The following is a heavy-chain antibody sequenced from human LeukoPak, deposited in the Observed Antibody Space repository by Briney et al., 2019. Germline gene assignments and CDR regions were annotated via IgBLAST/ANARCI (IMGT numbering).Heavy chain of an antibody. CDR3: ARGGYSGYVPFDY. V-gene: IGHV3-74*01. CDR1: GFTFSSYW. J-gene: IGHJ4*02. CDR2: INGDGSST. Sequence: GGSLRLSCAASGFTFSSYWMHWVRQAPGKGLVWVSRINGDGSSTSYADSVKGRFTISRDNAKNTLYLQMNSLRAEDTAVYYCARGGYSGYVPFDYWGQGTLVTVSS. D-gene: IGHD5-12*01.